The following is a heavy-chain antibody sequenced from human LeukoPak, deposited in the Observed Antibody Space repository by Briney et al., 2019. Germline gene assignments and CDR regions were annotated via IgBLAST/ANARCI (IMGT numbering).Heavy chain of an antibody. CDR1: GYTFANFW. CDR2: IYPGDSDT. Sequence: GESLKIACQGSGYTFANFWIAWVRQMPGKGLEWMGIIYPGDSDTRYSPSFQGQVTISADKSISTAYLQWSSLQASDTATYYYYVDVWGKGTTVTVSS. V-gene: IGHV5-51*01. D-gene: IGHD3-10*01. J-gene: IGHJ6*04. CDR3: YVDV.